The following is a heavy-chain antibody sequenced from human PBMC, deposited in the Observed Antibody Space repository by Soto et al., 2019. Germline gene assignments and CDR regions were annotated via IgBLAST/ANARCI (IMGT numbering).Heavy chain of an antibody. V-gene: IGHV1-18*01. D-gene: IGHD5-18*01. CDR3: ASERGYSYEAGWFDP. Sequence: QVQLVQSGAEVKKPGASVKVSCKASGYTFTSYGISWVRQATGQGLEWMGWISAYNGNTNYAQKLQGRVTMTTDTSTSTAYMELRSLRSDDTAVYSCASERGYSYEAGWFDPWGQGTLVTVSS. CDR1: GYTFTSYG. J-gene: IGHJ5*02. CDR2: ISAYNGNT.